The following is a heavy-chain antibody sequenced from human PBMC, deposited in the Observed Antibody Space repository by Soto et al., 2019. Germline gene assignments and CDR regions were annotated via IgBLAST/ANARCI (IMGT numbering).Heavy chain of an antibody. D-gene: IGHD3-10*01. J-gene: IGHJ6*02. CDR1: GGTFSSYA. V-gene: IGHV1-69*13. CDR3: ARGLWFGELLPTYYYYGMDV. Sequence: ASVKVSCKASGGTFSSYAISWVRQAPGQGLEWMGGIIPIFGTANYAQKFQGRVTITADESTSTAYMELSSLRSEDTAVYYCARGLWFGELLPTYYYYGMDVWGQGTTVTVSS. CDR2: IIPIFGTA.